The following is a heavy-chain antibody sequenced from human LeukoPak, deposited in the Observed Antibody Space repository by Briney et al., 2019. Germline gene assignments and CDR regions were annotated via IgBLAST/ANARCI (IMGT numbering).Heavy chain of an antibody. CDR1: GGTFSSYA. CDR2: IIPIFGSA. J-gene: IGHJ6*04. Sequence: SVKVSCKASGGTFSSYAISWVRQAPGQGLEWMGGIIPIFGSANYAQKLQGRVTITADESTSTAYMELSSLRSEDTAVYYCARAENYDILTGSDYYYYGMDVWGKGTTVTVSS. V-gene: IGHV1-69*01. CDR3: ARAENYDILTGSDYYYYGMDV. D-gene: IGHD3-9*01.